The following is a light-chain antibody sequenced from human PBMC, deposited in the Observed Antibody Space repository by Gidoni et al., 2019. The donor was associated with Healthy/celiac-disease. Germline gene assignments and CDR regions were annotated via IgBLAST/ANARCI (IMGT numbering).Light chain of an antibody. J-gene: IGKJ1*01. Sequence: DIPITPSPSTLSASVGDRVTITCPASQSISSWLAWYQQKPGKAPKPLIYKASSLESGVPSRFSGSGSGTEFTLTISSLQPDDFATYYCQQYNSFRTFGQGTKVEIK. V-gene: IGKV1-5*03. CDR1: QSISSW. CDR2: KAS. CDR3: QQYNSFRT.